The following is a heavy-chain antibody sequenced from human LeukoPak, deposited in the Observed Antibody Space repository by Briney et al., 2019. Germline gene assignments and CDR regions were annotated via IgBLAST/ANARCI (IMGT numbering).Heavy chain of an antibody. CDR3: AKMRAAWGAFDI. CDR1: GFTFDDYA. Sequence: LRLSCAASGFTFDDYAMHWVRQAPGKGLEWVSGISWNSGSIGYADSVKGRFTISRDNAKNSLYLQMNSLRAEDTALYYCAKMRAAWGAFDIWGQGTMVTVSS. V-gene: IGHV3-9*01. J-gene: IGHJ3*02. D-gene: IGHD3-16*01. CDR2: ISWNSGSI.